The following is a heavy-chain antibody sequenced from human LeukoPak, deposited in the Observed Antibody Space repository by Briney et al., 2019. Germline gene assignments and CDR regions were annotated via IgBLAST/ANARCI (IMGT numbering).Heavy chain of an antibody. Sequence: GGSLRLSCAASGFTFSSYAMHWVRQAPGKGLEWVAVISYDGSNKYYADSVKGRFTISRGNSKNTLYLQMNSLRAEDTAVYYCARRVGLRYYFDYWGQGTLVTVSS. CDR1: GFTFSSYA. J-gene: IGHJ4*02. V-gene: IGHV3-30-3*01. CDR3: ARRVGLRYYFDY. CDR2: ISYDGSNK. D-gene: IGHD4-17*01.